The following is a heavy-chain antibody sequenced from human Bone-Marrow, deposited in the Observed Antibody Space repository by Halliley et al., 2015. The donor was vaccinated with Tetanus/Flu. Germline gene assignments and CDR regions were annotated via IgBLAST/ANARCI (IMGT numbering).Heavy chain of an antibody. CDR3: ARVDEGQGAVDS. D-gene: IGHD3-16*01. CDR1: GGSITTYY. V-gene: IGHV4-59*01. CDR2: IYYTGSV. Sequence: TLSLTCKVSGGSITTYYWSWIRQPPGKGLEWIGYIYYTGSVNRNPSLKSRVTMSVDTSKNRFSLKLTSVTAADTAVYYCARVDEGQGAVDSWGQGTLVTVSS. J-gene: IGHJ4*02.